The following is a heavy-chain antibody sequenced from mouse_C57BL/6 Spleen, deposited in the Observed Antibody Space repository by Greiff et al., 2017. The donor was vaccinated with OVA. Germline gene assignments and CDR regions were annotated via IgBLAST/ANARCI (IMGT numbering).Heavy chain of an antibody. CDR3: TRDYGSSSYYAMDY. J-gene: IGHJ4*01. CDR2: IDPETGGT. D-gene: IGHD1-1*01. CDR1: GYTFTDYE. V-gene: IGHV1-15*01. Sequence: VQLQQSGAELVRPGASVTLSCKASGYTFTDYEMHWVKQTPVHGLEWIGAIDPETGGTAYNQKFKGKAILTADESSSTAYMELRSLTSEDSAVYYCTRDYGSSSYYAMDYWGQGTSVTVSS.